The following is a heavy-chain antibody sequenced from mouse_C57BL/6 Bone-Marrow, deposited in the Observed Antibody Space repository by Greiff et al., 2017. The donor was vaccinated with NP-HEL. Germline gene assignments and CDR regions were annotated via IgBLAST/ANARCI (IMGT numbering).Heavy chain of an antibody. J-gene: IGHJ2*01. Sequence: QVQLKESGAELARPGASVKMSCKASGYTFTSYTMHWVKQRPGQGLEWIGYINPSSGYTKYNQKFKDKATLTADKSSSTAYMQLSSLTSEDSAVYYCARSGYGYPYYWGQGTTLTVSS. CDR2: INPSSGYT. D-gene: IGHD2-2*01. V-gene: IGHV1-4*01. CDR1: GYTFTSYT. CDR3: ARSGYGYPYY.